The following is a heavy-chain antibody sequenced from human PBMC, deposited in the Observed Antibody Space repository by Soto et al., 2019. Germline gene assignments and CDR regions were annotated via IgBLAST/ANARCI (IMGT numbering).Heavy chain of an antibody. CDR3: AKDRLGGNFDY. CDR1: GFTFNNYA. CDR2: ISGTSDST. Sequence: PGGSLRLSCAASGFTFNNYAMNWVRQAPGKELEWDTTISGTSDSTYYAESVKGRITNSRENSKNTLYLQMNSLRVEDTAVYYCAKDRLGGNFDYWGQGTQVTVSS. V-gene: IGHV3-23*01. J-gene: IGHJ4*02.